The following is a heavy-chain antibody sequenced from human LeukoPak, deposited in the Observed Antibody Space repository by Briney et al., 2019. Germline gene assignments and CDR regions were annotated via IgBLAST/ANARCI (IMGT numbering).Heavy chain of an antibody. J-gene: IGHJ3*02. CDR1: EFSVGSNY. Sequence: GGSLRLSCAASEFSVGSNYMTWVRQAPGKGLEWVSLIYSGGSTYYADSVKGRFTISRDNSKNTLYLQMNSLRAVDTAVYYCAKDVLQLQFADAFDIWGQGTMVTVSS. V-gene: IGHV3-66*01. D-gene: IGHD1-1*01. CDR3: AKDVLQLQFADAFDI. CDR2: IYSGGST.